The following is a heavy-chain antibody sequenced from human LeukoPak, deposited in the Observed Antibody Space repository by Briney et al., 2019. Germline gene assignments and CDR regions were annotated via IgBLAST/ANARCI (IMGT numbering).Heavy chain of an antibody. J-gene: IGHJ3*02. CDR2: INPNSGGT. CDR1: GYTLTELS. Sequence: ASVKVSCKVSGYTLTELSMHWVRQAPGQGLEWMGWINPNSGGTNYAQKFQGWVTMTRDTSISTAYMELSRLRSDDTAVYYCARAWGGYEDAFDIWGQGTMVTVSS. CDR3: ARAWGGYEDAFDI. V-gene: IGHV1-2*04. D-gene: IGHD5-12*01.